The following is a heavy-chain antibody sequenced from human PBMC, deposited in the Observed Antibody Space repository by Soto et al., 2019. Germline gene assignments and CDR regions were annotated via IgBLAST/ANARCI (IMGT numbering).Heavy chain of an antibody. CDR1: GGSFSGYY. V-gene: IGHV4-34*01. Sequence: SETLSLTCAVYGGSFSGYYWSWIRQPPGKGLEWIGEINHSGSTYYNPSLKSRVTISVDTSKNQFSLKLSSVTAADTAVYYCARHGYCSSTSCYKRVSFYYYYMDVWGKGTTVTVSS. D-gene: IGHD2-2*02. CDR2: INHSGST. J-gene: IGHJ6*03. CDR3: ARHGYCSSTSCYKRVSFYYYYMDV.